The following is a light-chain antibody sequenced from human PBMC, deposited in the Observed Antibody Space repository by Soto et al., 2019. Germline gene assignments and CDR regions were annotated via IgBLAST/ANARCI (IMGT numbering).Light chain of an antibody. V-gene: IGKV3D-15*01. CDR2: GAS. Sequence: EIVLTQSPVTLSLSPGERATLSCRASQSVSRNLAWYQQKPGQAPRLLIFGASTRTTDFPARFTGSGSGTDFTLTISSLQSEDSAVYYCQQYDDWWTFGQGTKVDIK. CDR3: QQYDDWWT. J-gene: IGKJ1*01. CDR1: QSVSRN.